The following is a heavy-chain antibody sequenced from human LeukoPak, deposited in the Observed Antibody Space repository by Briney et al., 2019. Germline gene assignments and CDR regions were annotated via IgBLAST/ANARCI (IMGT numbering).Heavy chain of an antibody. D-gene: IGHD3-3*01. V-gene: IGHV3-9*01. CDR3: AKGPGKWLLLSYFDY. J-gene: IGHJ4*02. CDR2: ISWNSGSI. CDR1: GFTFDDYA. Sequence: GGSLRLSCAASGFTFDDYAMHWVRPAPGKGLEWVSGISWNSGSIGYADSVKGQFTISRDNAKNSLYLQMNSLRAEDTALYYCAKGPGKWLLLSYFDYWGQGTLVTVSS.